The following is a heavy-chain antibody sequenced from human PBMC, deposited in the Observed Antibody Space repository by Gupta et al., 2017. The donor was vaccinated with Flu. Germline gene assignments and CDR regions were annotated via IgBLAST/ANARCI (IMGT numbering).Heavy chain of an antibody. V-gene: IGHV4-34*01. D-gene: IGHD5-18*01. J-gene: IGHJ3*02. CDR3: ASNTAMVRWAFDI. CDR2: INHSGST. CDR1: SFSGYY. Sequence: SFSGYYWSWIRQPPGKGLEWIGEINHSGSTNDNPALKSRVTISVDTSKNQCSLKLSSVTAADTAVYYCASNTAMVRWAFDIGGQGTMVTASS.